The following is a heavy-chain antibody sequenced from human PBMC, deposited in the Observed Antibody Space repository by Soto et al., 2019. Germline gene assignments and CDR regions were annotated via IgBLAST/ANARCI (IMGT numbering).Heavy chain of an antibody. J-gene: IGHJ6*03. CDR1: GYRFSDYY. CDR3: AGESAAATCPLEYYYSDLVI. CDR2: MNPNSGDT. D-gene: IGHD6-25*01. Sequence: QVQLVQSGAEVKKPGASVTVSCKASGYRFSDYYLHWVRQAPGQGPEWMGWMNPNSGDTKYAQKFKGRVTMTRDTSVRTAFMELNWLKSVDTAAYCCAGESAAATCPLEYYYSDLVIWG. V-gene: IGHV1-2*02.